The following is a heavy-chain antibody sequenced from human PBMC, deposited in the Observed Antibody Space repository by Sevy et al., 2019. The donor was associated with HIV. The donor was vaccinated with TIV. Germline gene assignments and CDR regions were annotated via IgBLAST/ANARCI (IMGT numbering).Heavy chain of an antibody. Sequence: SETLSLTCAVSGGSISRTSYYWGWIRQPPGKGLEWIGSSFYSGTTYYNPSLKSRVTISVDTSINQFSLKLNSVTAADTAVYYCARLDSTYGGISLNDWGQGTLLTVSS. CDR2: SFYSGTT. CDR1: GGSISRTSYY. CDR3: ARLDSTYGGISLND. V-gene: IGHV4-39*01. J-gene: IGHJ4*02. D-gene: IGHD4-17*01.